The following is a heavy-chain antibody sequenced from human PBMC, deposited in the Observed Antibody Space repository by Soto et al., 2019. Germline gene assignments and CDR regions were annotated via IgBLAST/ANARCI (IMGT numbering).Heavy chain of an antibody. J-gene: IGHJ4*02. V-gene: IGHV3-21*01. Sequence: GGSLRLSCAASGFTFSSYSMSWVRQAPGKGLEWVSSISSSSSYIYYADSVKGRLTISRDNAKNSLYLQMNSLRAEDTAVYYCARDPAPHDYWGQGTLVTVSS. CDR1: GFTFSSYS. CDR3: ARDPAPHDY. CDR2: ISSSSSYI.